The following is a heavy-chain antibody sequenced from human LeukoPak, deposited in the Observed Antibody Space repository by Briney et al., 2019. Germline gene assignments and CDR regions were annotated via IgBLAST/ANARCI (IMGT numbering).Heavy chain of an antibody. Sequence: ASVKVSCKAYGYTFTGYYMHWVRQAPGQGLEWMGWINPNNGGTKYAQRFQGRVTMTRDTSISTAYMELRWLRSDDTAVYYCARDVSGRDAFDIWGQGTMVTVSS. CDR1: GYTFTGYY. V-gene: IGHV1-2*02. CDR2: INPNNGGT. CDR3: ARDVSGRDAFDI. J-gene: IGHJ3*02. D-gene: IGHD3-10*01.